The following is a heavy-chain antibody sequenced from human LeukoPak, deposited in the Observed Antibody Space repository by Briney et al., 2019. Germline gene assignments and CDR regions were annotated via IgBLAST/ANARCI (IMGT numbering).Heavy chain of an antibody. CDR3: AKDAGLLWFGELQGY. CDR2: ISGSGGST. Sequence: QTGGSLRLSCAASGFTFSSYAMSWVCQAPGKGLEWVSAISGSGGSTYYADSVKGRFTISRDNSKNTLYLQMNSLRAEDTAVYYCAKDAGLLWFGELQGYWGQGTLVTVSS. CDR1: GFTFSSYA. V-gene: IGHV3-23*01. D-gene: IGHD3-10*01. J-gene: IGHJ4*02.